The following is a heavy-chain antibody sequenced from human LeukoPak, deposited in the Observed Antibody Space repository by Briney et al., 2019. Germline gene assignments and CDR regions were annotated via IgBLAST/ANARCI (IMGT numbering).Heavy chain of an antibody. V-gene: IGHV3-21*01. CDR1: GFTFNSYS. Sequence: GGSLRLSCAASGFTFNSYSMNWVRQAPGKGLEWVSSISSSSSYIYYADSVKGRFTISRDNAKNSLYLQMNSLRAEDTAVYYCATLVSPYITIAGFDYWGQGTLVTVSS. J-gene: IGHJ4*02. D-gene: IGHD5/OR15-5a*01. CDR2: ISSSSSYI. CDR3: ATLVSPYITIAGFDY.